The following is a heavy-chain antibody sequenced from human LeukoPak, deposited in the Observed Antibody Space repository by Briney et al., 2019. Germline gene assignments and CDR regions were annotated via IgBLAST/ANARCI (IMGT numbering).Heavy chain of an antibody. CDR2: ISGSGGST. D-gene: IGHD2-2*01. CDR1: GFTFSSYA. J-gene: IGHJ4*02. CDR3: AKDIVVVPAALGIFDY. V-gene: IGHV3-23*01. Sequence: GGSLRLSCAASGFTFSSYAMSWVRKAPGKGLEWVSAISGSGGSTYYADSAKGRFTISRDNSKNTLYLQMNSLRAEDTAVYYCAKDIVVVPAALGIFDYWGQGTLVTVSS.